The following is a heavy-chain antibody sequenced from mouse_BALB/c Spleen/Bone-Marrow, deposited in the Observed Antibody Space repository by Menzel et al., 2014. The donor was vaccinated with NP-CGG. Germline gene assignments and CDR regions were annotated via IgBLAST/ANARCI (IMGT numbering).Heavy chain of an antibody. CDR3: ARREFAMDY. V-gene: IGHV3-1*02. CDR1: GYSITSGYS. J-gene: IGHJ4*01. CDR2: IHYSGST. Sequence: EVQLQQSGPDLVKPSQSLSLTCTVTGYSITSGYSCHWIRQFPGNNLEWMGYIHYSGSTNYNPSLKSRISTTRDTSKNQFFLQLNSVTTEDTATYYCARREFAMDYWGQGTSVTVSS.